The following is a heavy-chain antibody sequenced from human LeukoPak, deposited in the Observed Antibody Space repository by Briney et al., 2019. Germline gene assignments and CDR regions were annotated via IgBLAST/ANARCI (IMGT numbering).Heavy chain of an antibody. D-gene: IGHD1-26*01. CDR2: VNPNSGGT. J-gene: IGHJ4*02. CDR1: GYTFTGYY. V-gene: IGHV1-2*02. Sequence: ASVKVSCKASGYTFTGYYILWVRQAPGQGLEWMGWVNPNSGGTYYAQKFQGRVTMTRDTSISTAYIELSRLRSDDTAVYYCARGRRNLVGDTNAGDYFDYWGQGTLDTVSS. CDR3: ARGRRNLVGDTNAGDYFDY.